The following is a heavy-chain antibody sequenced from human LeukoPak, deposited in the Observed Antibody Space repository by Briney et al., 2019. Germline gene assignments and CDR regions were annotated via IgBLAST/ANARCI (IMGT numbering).Heavy chain of an antibody. V-gene: IGHV3-23*01. D-gene: IGHD1-26*01. J-gene: IGHJ4*02. Sequence: GGSLRLSCAASGFTFRSYVMSWVRQAPGKGMEWVSAITGDGGGTNHADSVEGRFTISRDNSKNTLYLQMNSLRGEDTAVYCCAKETSSGNFVTIDCWGQGTLVTVSS. CDR2: ITGDGGGT. CDR1: GFTFRSYV. CDR3: AKETSSGNFVTIDC.